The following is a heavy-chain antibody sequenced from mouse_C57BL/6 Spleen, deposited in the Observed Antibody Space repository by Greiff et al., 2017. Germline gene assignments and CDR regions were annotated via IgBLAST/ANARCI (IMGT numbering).Heavy chain of an antibody. J-gene: IGHJ4*01. CDR2: INPSSGYT. V-gene: IGHV1-4*01. Sequence: VKLQQSGAELARPGASVKMSCKASGYTFTSYTMHWVKQRPGQGLEWIGYINPSSGYTKYNQKFKDKATLTADKSSSTAYMQLSSLTSEDSAVYYCARRDYDDYAMDYWGQGTSVTVSS. CDR1: GYTFTSYT. CDR3: ARRDYDDYAMDY. D-gene: IGHD2-4*01.